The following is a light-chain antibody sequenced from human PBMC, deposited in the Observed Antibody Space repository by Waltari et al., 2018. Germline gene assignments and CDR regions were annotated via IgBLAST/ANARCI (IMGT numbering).Light chain of an antibody. Sequence: EIVLTQSPGTLSLSPGERATLSCRASQSVSRTLAWYQQKPGQAPRLLIYDASTRATCIPDRCSGSGFGTDFSLTISRLEPEDFAVYYCQKYGTLPATFGQGTTVEIK. V-gene: IGKV3-20*01. J-gene: IGKJ1*01. CDR2: DAS. CDR1: QSVSRT. CDR3: QKYGTLPAT.